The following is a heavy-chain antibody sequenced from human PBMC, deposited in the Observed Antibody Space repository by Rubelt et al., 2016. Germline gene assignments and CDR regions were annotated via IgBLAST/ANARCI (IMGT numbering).Heavy chain of an antibody. Sequence: WLTCTVSGGSISSYYWSWIRQPPGKGMEWIGCIYYSGSTNYNPSLKSRVTISVDTSKNQFSLKLSSVTATDTAVYYCARNVRLRGVIFNWFDPWGQGTLVTVSS. D-gene: IGHD3-10*01. CDR3: ARNVRLRGVIFNWFDP. V-gene: IGHV4-59*01. CDR2: IYYSGST. J-gene: IGHJ5*02. CDR1: GGSISSYY.